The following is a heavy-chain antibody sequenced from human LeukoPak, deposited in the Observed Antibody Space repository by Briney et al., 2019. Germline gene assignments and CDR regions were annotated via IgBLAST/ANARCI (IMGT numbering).Heavy chain of an antibody. CDR3: ARGRTTSSHVFDY. CDR1: GYTFTGYY. D-gene: IGHD1-1*01. V-gene: IGHV1-2*02. CDR2: INPNSGGT. J-gene: IGHJ4*02. Sequence: GASVKVSCKASGYTFTGYYMHWVRQAPGQGLEWMGWINPNSGGTNYAQKFQGRVTMTRDTSISTAYMELSRLRSDDTAVYYCARGRTTSSHVFDYWGQGTLVTVSS.